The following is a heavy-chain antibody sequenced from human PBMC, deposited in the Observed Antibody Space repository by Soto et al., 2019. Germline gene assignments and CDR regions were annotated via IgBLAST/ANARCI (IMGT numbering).Heavy chain of an antibody. J-gene: IGHJ4*02. V-gene: IGHV5-51*01. CDR2: IYPGDSDT. Sequence: PGESLKISCKGSGYSFTSYWIGWVRQMPGKGLEWMGIIYPGDSDTRYSPSFQGQVTISADNSKNTLYLQMNSLRAEDTAVYYCAKGGWRIVGATDAQSRKGIDYWGQGTLVTVSS. CDR3: AKGGWRIVGATDAQSRKGIDY. D-gene: IGHD1-26*01. CDR1: GYSFTSYW.